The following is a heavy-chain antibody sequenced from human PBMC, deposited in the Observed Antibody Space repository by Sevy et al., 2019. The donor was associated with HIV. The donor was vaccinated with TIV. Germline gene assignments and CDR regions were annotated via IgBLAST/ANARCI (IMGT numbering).Heavy chain of an antibody. V-gene: IGHV4-61*02. CDR2: IYRSGRS. Sequence: SETLSLTCTVSGDSINNGNHWWSWVRQPAGKGLGWIGRIYRSGRSIMYNPSLERRVTISVDTSKNQFSLKVTSVIAADTAIYYCARDGIRRDYWHGLDVWGQGTTVTVSS. CDR1: GDSINNGNHW. J-gene: IGHJ6*02. D-gene: IGHD2-8*02. CDR3: ARDGIRRDYWHGLDV.